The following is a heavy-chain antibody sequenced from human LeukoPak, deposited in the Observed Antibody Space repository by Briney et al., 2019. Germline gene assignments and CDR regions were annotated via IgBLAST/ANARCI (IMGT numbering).Heavy chain of an antibody. CDR1: GFTFDDYA. CDR3: AKQGYCSSTSCYTGFDY. D-gene: IGHD2-2*02. J-gene: IGHJ4*02. V-gene: IGHV3-9*01. CDR2: ISWNSGSI. Sequence: GRPLRLSCAASGFTFDDYAMHWVRQAPGKGLEWVPGISWNSGSIGYADSVKGRFTISRDNAKNSLYLQMNSLRAEDTALYYCAKQGYCSSTSCYTGFDYWGQGTLVTASS.